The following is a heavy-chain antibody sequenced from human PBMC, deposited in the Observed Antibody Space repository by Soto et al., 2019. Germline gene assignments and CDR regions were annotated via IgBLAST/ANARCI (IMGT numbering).Heavy chain of an antibody. Sequence: GGSLRLSCAASGFTFSSYWMHWVRQAPGKGLVWVSRINSDGSSTSYADSVKGRFTISRDNAKNTLYLQMNSLRAEDTAVYYCARGATIEIPNPIDYWGQGTLVTVSS. CDR3: ARGATIEIPNPIDY. D-gene: IGHD5-12*01. CDR2: INSDGSST. J-gene: IGHJ4*02. V-gene: IGHV3-74*01. CDR1: GFTFSSYW.